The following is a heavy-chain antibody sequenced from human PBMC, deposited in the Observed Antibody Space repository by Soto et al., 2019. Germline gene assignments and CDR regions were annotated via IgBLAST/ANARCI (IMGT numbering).Heavy chain of an antibody. CDR2: IIPILGIA. D-gene: IGHD3-22*01. Sequence: QVQLVQSGAEVKRPGSSVKVSCKASGGTVSSYAISWVRQAPGQGLEWMGRIIPILGIANYAQKFQDRVTINADKSTSTDYMELSSLIAEDSAVYYCARSGDSSGYDLHCWGQGTLVTVS. CDR3: ARSGDSSGYDLHC. J-gene: IGHJ4*02. CDR1: GGTVSSYA. V-gene: IGHV1-69*02.